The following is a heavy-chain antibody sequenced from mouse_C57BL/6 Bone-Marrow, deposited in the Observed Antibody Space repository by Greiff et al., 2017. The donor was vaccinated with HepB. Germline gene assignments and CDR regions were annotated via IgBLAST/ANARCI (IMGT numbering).Heavy chain of an antibody. CDR2: IDPENGDT. Sequence: EVQLQESGAELVRPGASVKLSCTASGFNIKDDYMHWVKQRPEQGLEWIGWIDPENGDTEYASKFQGKATITSDTSSNTAYLHLSSLTSEDTAVYYCTTMSGSYFDYWGQGTTLTVSS. J-gene: IGHJ2*01. D-gene: IGHD1-3*01. CDR1: GFNIKDDY. V-gene: IGHV14-4*01. CDR3: TTMSGSYFDY.